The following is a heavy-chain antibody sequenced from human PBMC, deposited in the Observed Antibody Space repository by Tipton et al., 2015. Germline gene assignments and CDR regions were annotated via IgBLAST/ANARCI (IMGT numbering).Heavy chain of an antibody. CDR1: GGSISSSSYY. CDR2: IYYSGST. J-gene: IGHJ4*02. CDR3: VRESLVMFDY. V-gene: IGHV4-39*02. Sequence: TLSLTCTVSGGSISSSSYYWGWIRQPPGKGLEWIGSIYYSGSTYYNPSLKSRVTISVDTSKNQFSLKLSSVTAADTAVYCCVRESLVMFDYWGQGTLVTVSS. D-gene: IGHD3-9*01.